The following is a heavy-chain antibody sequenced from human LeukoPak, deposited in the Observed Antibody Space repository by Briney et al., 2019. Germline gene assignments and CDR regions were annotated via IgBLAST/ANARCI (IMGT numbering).Heavy chain of an antibody. J-gene: IGHJ4*02. Sequence: GGSLRLSCATSGFTFDDFDLNWVRQAPGKGLEWVSAIRWSGGRIRYVDSVKGGFIISRDNAKKSVYLQMNSLRAEDTALYYCARGEDYFDYWGQGTLVTVTS. CDR2: IRWSGGRI. V-gene: IGHV3-20*04. CDR1: GFTFDDFD. D-gene: IGHD1-26*01. CDR3: ARGEDYFDY.